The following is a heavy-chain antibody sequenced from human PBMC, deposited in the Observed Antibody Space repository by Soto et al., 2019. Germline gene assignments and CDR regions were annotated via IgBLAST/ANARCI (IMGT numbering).Heavy chain of an antibody. CDR3: ARGHCTNGVCYIGGMDV. J-gene: IGHJ6*02. D-gene: IGHD2-8*01. Sequence: ASVKVSCKASGYTFTSYDINWVRQATGQGLEWMGWMNPNSGNTGYAQKFQGRVTMTRNTSISTAYMELSSLRSEDTAVYYCARGHCTNGVCYIGGMDVWGQGTTVTVSS. V-gene: IGHV1-8*01. CDR2: MNPNSGNT. CDR1: GYTFTSYD.